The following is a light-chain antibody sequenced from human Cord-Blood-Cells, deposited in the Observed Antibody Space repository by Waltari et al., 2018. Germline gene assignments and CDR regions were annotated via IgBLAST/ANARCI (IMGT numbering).Light chain of an antibody. CDR2: DAS. J-gene: IGKJ4*01. CDR1: QEISNY. V-gene: IGKV1-33*01. CDR3: QQYDNLPLT. Sequence: DIQMTQSPSSLSASVGDSVTITCQASQEISNYLNWYQQKPGKAPKLRIYDASNLETGVPSRFSGSGSGTDFTFTISSLQPEDIATYYCQQYDNLPLTFGGGTKVEIK.